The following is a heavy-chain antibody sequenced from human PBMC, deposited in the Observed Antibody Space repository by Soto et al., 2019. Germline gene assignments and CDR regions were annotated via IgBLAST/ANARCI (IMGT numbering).Heavy chain of an antibody. Sequence: GGSLRLSCAASGFTFSSYAMSWVRQAPGKGLEWVSAISGSGGSTYYADSVKGRFTISRDNSKNTLYPQMNSLRAEDTAVYYCAKDSAVAGQIRGIFDYWGQGTLVTVSS. CDR1: GFTFSSYA. J-gene: IGHJ4*02. V-gene: IGHV3-23*01. CDR3: AKDSAVAGQIRGIFDY. CDR2: ISGSGGST. D-gene: IGHD6-19*01.